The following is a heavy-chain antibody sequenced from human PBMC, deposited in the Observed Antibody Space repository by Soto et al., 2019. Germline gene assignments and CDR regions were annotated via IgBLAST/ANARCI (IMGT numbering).Heavy chain of an antibody. V-gene: IGHV3-30*04. Sequence: GGSLRLSCAASGFTFSSYAMHWVRQAPGKGLEWVAVISYDGSNKYYADSVKGRFTISRDNSKNTLYLQMNSLRAEDTAVYYCAREWGYDAFDIWGQGTMVTVSS. CDR2: ISYDGSNK. D-gene: IGHD3-16*01. CDR1: GFTFSSYA. J-gene: IGHJ3*02. CDR3: AREWGYDAFDI.